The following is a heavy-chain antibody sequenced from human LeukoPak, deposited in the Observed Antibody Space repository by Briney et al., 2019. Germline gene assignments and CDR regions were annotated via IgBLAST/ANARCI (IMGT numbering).Heavy chain of an antibody. V-gene: IGHV3-48*03. CDR1: GFTFSSYE. Sequence: GGSLRLSCAASGFTFSSYEMNWVRQAPGKGLEWVSYISSSGSTIYYADSVKGRFTISRDNAKNSLYLQMNSLRAEDTAVYYCARDSYDSSGYSAPFDYWGQGTLVTVSS. D-gene: IGHD3-22*01. CDR3: ARDSYDSSGYSAPFDY. CDR2: ISSSGSTI. J-gene: IGHJ4*02.